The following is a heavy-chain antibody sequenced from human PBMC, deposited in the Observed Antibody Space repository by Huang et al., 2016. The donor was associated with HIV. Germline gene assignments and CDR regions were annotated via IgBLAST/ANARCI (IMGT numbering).Heavy chain of an antibody. D-gene: IGHD3-3*01. CDR3: ARGRVTSSGVVQSYDY. Sequence: VQLQESGPGLVKPSQTLSLSCNVSGASIASGSYFWNWIRQPAGGGLEWIGHLYTTGSTDYNPSLKSGVAGSSDTSKNQFSLSLRSVTAADTAVYFCARGRVTSSGVVQSYDYWGQGSLVTVSS. CDR1: GASIASGSYF. J-gene: IGHJ4*02. CDR2: LYTTGST. V-gene: IGHV4-61*09.